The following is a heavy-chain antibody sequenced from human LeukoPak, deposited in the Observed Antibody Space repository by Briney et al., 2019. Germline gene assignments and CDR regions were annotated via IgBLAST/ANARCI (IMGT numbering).Heavy chain of an antibody. CDR2: VSGGRGDTT. Sequence: GGSLRLSCAASGFTFTNYAMSWVRQAPGKGLEWVSTVSGGRGDTTHYADSVRGRFTISRDNSRDTLDLQLNSLRAEDTAVYFCVRGGSSGWFYFDSWGRGTLVTVSS. V-gene: IGHV3-23*01. D-gene: IGHD6-19*01. J-gene: IGHJ4*02. CDR3: VRGGSSGWFYFDS. CDR1: GFTFTNYA.